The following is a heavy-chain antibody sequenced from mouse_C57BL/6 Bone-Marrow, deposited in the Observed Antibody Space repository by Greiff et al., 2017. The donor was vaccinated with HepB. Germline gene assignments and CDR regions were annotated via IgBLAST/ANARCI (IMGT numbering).Heavy chain of an antibody. D-gene: IGHD1-2*01. Sequence: QVQLQHSGPELVKPGASVKISCKASGYAFSSSWMNWVKQRPGKGLEWIGRIYPGDGDTNYNGKFKGKATLTADKSSSTAYMQLSSLTSEDSAVYFCARDYCSNYWGQGTTLTVSS. CDR2: IYPGDGDT. V-gene: IGHV1-82*01. J-gene: IGHJ2*01. CDR1: GYAFSSSW. CDR3: ARDYCSNY.